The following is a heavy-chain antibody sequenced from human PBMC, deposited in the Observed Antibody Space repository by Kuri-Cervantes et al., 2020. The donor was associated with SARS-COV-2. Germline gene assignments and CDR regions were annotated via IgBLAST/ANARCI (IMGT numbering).Heavy chain of an antibody. Sequence: GESLKISCAASGFIFDDYTMHWVRQAPGKALEWVALIASDGGGTFYADSVKGRFTISRDNTKNSLYLQMDSLTAEDTAVYYCARYCTSISCESAIDFWGQGTLVTVSS. CDR2: IASDGGGT. CDR3: ARYCTSISCESAIDF. J-gene: IGHJ4*02. V-gene: IGHV3-43*01. D-gene: IGHD2-2*01. CDR1: GFIFDDYT.